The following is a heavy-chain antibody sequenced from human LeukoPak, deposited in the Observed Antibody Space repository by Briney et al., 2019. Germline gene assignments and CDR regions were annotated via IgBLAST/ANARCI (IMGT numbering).Heavy chain of an antibody. J-gene: IGHJ4*02. CDR2: IYYSGYT. CDR1: GGSISSGGYY. CDR3: ARGLKIAVAGPTLDY. D-gene: IGHD6-19*01. V-gene: IGHV4-31*03. Sequence: SETLSLTCTVSGGSISSGGYYWSWLRQLPGMGLEWIGSIYYSGYTNYNPSLKSRVTISVDTSKNQFSLKLSSVTAADTAVYYCARGLKIAVAGPTLDYWGQGTLVTVSS.